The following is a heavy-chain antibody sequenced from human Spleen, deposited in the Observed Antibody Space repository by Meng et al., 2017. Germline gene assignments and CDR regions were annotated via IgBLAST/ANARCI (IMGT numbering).Heavy chain of an antibody. V-gene: IGHV4-61*02. CDR1: GGSISSGSYY. D-gene: IGHD5-18*01. CDR3: SAMGNGGFDP. Sequence: LRLSCTVSGGSISSGSYYWSWIRQPAGKGLEWIGRIYTSGSTNYNPSLKSRVTISVDTSKNQFSLKLSSVTAADTAVYYCSAMGNGGFDPWGQGTLVTVSS. J-gene: IGHJ5*02. CDR2: IYTSGST.